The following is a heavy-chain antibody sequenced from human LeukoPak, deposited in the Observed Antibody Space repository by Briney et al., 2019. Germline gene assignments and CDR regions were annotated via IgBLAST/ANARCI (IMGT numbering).Heavy chain of an antibody. D-gene: IGHD3-10*01. CDR3: AREGYYGSGRRGYYYYMDV. Sequence: SETLSVTCAVYGGSFSGYYWSWIRQPPGKGLEWIGEINHSGSTNYNPTLKSRVTISVDTPKNQFSLKLSSVTAADTAVYYCAREGYYGSGRRGYYYYMDVWGKGTTVTISS. CDR2: INHSGST. V-gene: IGHV4-34*01. J-gene: IGHJ6*03. CDR1: GGSFSGYY.